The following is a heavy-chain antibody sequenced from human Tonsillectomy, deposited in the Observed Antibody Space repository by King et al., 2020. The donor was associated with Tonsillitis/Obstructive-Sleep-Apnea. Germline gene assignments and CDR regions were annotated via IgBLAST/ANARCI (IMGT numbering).Heavy chain of an antibody. J-gene: IGHJ4*02. Sequence: QLVQSGAEVKKPGASVKVSCKASGYTFTSYGISWVRQAPGQGLEWMGWISAYNGNTNYAQKLQGRVTMTTDTSTSTAYMELRSLRSDDTAVYYCATVTYCGGDCYSPLPDYWGQGTLVTVSS. CDR3: ATVTYCGGDCYSPLPDY. D-gene: IGHD2-21*01. CDR1: GYTFTSYG. CDR2: ISAYNGNT. V-gene: IGHV1-18*01.